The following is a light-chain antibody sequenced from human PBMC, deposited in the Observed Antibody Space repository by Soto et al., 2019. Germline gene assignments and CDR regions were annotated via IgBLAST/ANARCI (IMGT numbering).Light chain of an antibody. CDR3: QQYINTPRT. CDR2: WAS. V-gene: IGKV4-1*01. Sequence: DIVMTQSPDSLAVSLGERATINCRSSESVLFSSNNRNYLAWYQQKPRQPPKLLIYWASTRESGVPGRFSGSGSGTDFTLTISSLQAEDVAVYYCQQYINTPRTFGQGTKLEIK. J-gene: IGKJ2*01. CDR1: ESVLFSSNNRNY.